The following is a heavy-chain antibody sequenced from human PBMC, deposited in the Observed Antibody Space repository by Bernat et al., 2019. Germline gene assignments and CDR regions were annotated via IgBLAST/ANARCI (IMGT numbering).Heavy chain of an antibody. J-gene: IGHJ3*02. CDR3: AMAWGSGAFDI. CDR1: GGTFSSYA. V-gene: IGHV1-69*06. CDR2: IIPMFGTA. Sequence: QVQLVQSGAEVKKPGSSVKVSCKASGGTFSSYAISWVQQAPGQGLEWMGGIIPMFGTANYAQKVQGRVTITADKSTSTAYMELSSLRSEDTAVYYCAMAWGSGAFDIWGQGTMVTVSS. D-gene: IGHD7-27*01.